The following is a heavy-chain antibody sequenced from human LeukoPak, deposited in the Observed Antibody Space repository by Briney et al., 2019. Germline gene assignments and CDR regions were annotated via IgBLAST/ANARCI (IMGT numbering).Heavy chain of an antibody. Sequence: SETLSLTCTVSGGSISNYYWSWIRQPAGKGLEWIGRIYTSGSTNYNPSLKSRVTMSVDTSRNQFSLKLSSVTAADTAVYYCASSPGGVGTPFDYWGQGTLVTVSS. V-gene: IGHV4-4*07. CDR3: ASSPGGVGTPFDY. CDR1: GGSISNYY. J-gene: IGHJ4*02. CDR2: IYTSGST. D-gene: IGHD4-23*01.